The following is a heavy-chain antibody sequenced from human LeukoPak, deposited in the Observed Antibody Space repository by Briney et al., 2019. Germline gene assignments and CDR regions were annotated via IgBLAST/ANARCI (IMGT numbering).Heavy chain of an antibody. CDR3: ARVAPIAAAGHKIKYFDY. V-gene: IGHV1-69*01. J-gene: IGHJ4*02. CDR2: IIPIFGTA. D-gene: IGHD6-13*01. CDR1: GGTFSSYA. Sequence: ASVKVSCTASGGTFSSYAISWVRQAPGQGLEWMGGIIPIFGTANYAQKFQGRVTITADESTSTAYMELSSLRSEDTAVYYCARVAPIAAAGHKIKYFDYWGQGTLVTVSS.